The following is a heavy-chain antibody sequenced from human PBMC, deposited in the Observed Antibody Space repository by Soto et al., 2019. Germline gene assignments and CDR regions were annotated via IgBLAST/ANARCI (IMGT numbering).Heavy chain of an antibody. J-gene: IGHJ4*02. CDR1: GFTFSSHA. D-gene: IGHD1-26*01. V-gene: IGHV3-30-3*01. CDR3: ARDDEGGSDCDLGY. Sequence: QVQLVESGGGVVQPGRSLRLSCAVSGFTFSSHAMHWVRQAPGKGLEWVALISSDGSNKYYADFVKGRFTTSRDNSKNTMYLQMNSLRVEATAVYYCARDDEGGSDCDLGYWGQGALVTVSS. CDR2: ISSDGSNK.